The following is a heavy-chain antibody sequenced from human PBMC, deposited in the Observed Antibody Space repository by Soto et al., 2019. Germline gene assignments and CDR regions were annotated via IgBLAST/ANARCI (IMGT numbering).Heavy chain of an antibody. V-gene: IGHV4-31*03. CDR2: IYYSGST. Sequence: KLPETLSLTCTVSGCSISSGGYYWSWIRQHPGKGLEWIGYIYYSGSTYYNPSLESRVTISVDTSKNQFSLKLSSVTAADTAVYYCARVVTLAVNFDYWGQGTLVTVSS. D-gene: IGHD2-21*01. CDR3: ARVVTLAVNFDY. CDR1: GCSISSGGYY. J-gene: IGHJ4*02.